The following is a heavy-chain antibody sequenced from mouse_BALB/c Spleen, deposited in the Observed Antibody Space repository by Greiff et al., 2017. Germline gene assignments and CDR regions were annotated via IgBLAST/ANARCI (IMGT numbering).Heavy chain of an antibody. CDR2: IWSGGST. Sequence: QVQLQQSGPGLVQPSQSLSITCTVSGFSLTSYGVHWVRQSPGKGLEWLGVIWSGGSTDYNAAFISRLSISKDNSKSQVFFKMNSLQANDTAIYYCATTYRYDWFAYWGQGTLVTVSA. CDR3: ATTYRYDWFAY. J-gene: IGHJ3*01. CDR1: GFSLTSYG. D-gene: IGHD2-14*01. V-gene: IGHV2-2*02.